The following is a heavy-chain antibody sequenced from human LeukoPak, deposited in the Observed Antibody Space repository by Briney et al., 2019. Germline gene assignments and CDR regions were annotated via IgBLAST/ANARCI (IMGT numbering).Heavy chain of an antibody. D-gene: IGHD1-26*01. CDR1: GGSISSYY. V-gene: IGHV4-4*07. J-gene: IGHJ4*02. CDR2: IYTSGST. CDR3: ARENSGSYREFDY. Sequence: SETLSLTCTVSGGSISSYYWSWIRQPAGKGLEWIGRIYTSGSTNYNASLKSRVSMSVDMSKNQFSLKLSSVTAADTAVFYCARENSGSYREFDYWGQGTLVTVSS.